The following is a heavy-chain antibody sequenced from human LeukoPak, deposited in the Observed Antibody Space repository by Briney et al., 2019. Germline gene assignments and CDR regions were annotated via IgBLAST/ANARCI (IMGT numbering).Heavy chain of an antibody. D-gene: IGHD6-13*01. CDR1: GGTFSSYA. Sequence: SVKVSCKASGGTFSSYAISWVRQAPGQGLEWMGRIIPILGIANYAQKFQGRVTITADKSTSTAYMELSSLRSEDTAVYYCARHGYSSLYVDYWGQGTLVTVSS. CDR2: IIPILGIA. J-gene: IGHJ4*02. V-gene: IGHV1-69*04. CDR3: ARHGYSSLYVDY.